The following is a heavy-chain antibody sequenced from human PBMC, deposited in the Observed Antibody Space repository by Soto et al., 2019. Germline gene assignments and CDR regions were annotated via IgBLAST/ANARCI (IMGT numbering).Heavy chain of an antibody. J-gene: IGHJ4*02. CDR3: ARDRVGAAGLDY. D-gene: IGHD6-13*01. CDR2: IWYDGSNK. CDR1: GFSFSAYG. V-gene: IGHV3-33*01. Sequence: QEHLVESGGGVVQPGRSLRLSCAASGFSFSAYGMHWVRQAPGKGLEWVALIWYDGSNKFYGDSVKGRFTVSRDNSKNTLYLEMNSLRAEDTAVYYCARDRVGAAGLDYWGQGTLVTVSS.